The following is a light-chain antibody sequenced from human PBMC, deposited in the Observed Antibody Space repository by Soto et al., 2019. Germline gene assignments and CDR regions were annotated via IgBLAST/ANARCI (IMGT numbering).Light chain of an antibody. CDR2: DAS. J-gene: IGKJ4*01. CDR3: QQRSNWRGLT. V-gene: IGKV3-11*01. CDR1: QSVSSY. Sequence: EIVLTQSPATLSLSPGERATLSCRASQSVSSYLAWYQQKPGQAPRLLIYDASNRATGIPARFSGSGSGTDFTLTISSLEPEYFAVYYCQQRSNWRGLTFGGGTKVEIK.